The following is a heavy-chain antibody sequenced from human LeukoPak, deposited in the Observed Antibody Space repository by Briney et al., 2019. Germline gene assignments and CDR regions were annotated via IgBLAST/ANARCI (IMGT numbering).Heavy chain of an antibody. CDR3: ARGAGYNYPYYFDY. J-gene: IGHJ4*02. CDR1: GFTFSDHY. V-gene: IGHV3-53*01. CDR2: IYGGGNI. Sequence: HPGGSLRLSCAASGFTFSDHYMDWVRQAPGKGLEWVSVIYGGGNIYYADSVKGRFTISRDNSKNTLYLQMNSLRAEDTAVYYCARGAGYNYPYYFDYWGQGTLVTVSS. D-gene: IGHD5-24*01.